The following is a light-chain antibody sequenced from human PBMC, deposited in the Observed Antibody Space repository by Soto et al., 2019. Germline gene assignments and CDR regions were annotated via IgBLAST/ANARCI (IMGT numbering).Light chain of an antibody. CDR1: QSVNSN. Sequence: EIVMTQSPATLSLSPGERATLSCRASQSVNSNLAWYQQKPGQSPRLLIHGASTRSTAIPARFSGSGSGTEFTLTISSLQSEDFAVYYCQQYQNWPPWTFGQGTKVEI. J-gene: IGKJ1*01. V-gene: IGKV3-15*01. CDR3: QQYQNWPPWT. CDR2: GAS.